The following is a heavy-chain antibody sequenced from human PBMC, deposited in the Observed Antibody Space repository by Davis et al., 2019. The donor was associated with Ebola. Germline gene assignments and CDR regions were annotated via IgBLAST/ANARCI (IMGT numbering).Heavy chain of an antibody. D-gene: IGHD3-10*01. V-gene: IGHV4-39*01. CDR1: GDGSISSSNDY. Sequence: SETLSLTCTVSGDGSISSSNDYWGWIRQSPGKGLEWIGSMYYSGSAFYNPSLKSRVTISLDTSNNQFSLKLNSVTAADTAVYYCARGRLLWFGELFPWGQGTLVTVSS. CDR2: MYYSGSA. J-gene: IGHJ5*02. CDR3: ARGRLLWFGELFP.